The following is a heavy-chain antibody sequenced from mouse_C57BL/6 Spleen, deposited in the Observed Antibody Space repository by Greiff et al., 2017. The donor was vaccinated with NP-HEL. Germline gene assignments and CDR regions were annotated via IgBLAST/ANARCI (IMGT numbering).Heavy chain of an antibody. CDR1: GYAFSSSW. J-gene: IGHJ4*01. V-gene: IGHV1-82*01. CDR3: ARSERVPTGTFYAMDY. Sequence: QVQLKQSGPELVKPGASVKISCKASGYAFSSSWMNWVKQRPGKGLEWIGRIYPGDGDTNYNGKFKGKATLTADKSSSTAYMQLSSLTSEDSAVYFCARSERVPTGTFYAMDYWGQGTSVTVSS. D-gene: IGHD4-1*02. CDR2: IYPGDGDT.